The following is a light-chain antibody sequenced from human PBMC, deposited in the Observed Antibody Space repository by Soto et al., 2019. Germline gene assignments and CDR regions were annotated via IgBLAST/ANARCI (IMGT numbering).Light chain of an antibody. CDR1: SSDVGAYNY. CDR2: EVS. CDR3: SSYSNRGTLYV. V-gene: IGLV2-14*01. J-gene: IGLJ1*01. Sequence: QSLLTQPAAVSVSPGQSITISCTGTSSDVGAYNYVSCYQHHPGKAPRFIIYEVSNRPSGVSNRFSGSKSGVTASLTISGLQAEDESDYYCSSYSNRGTLYVFGSVTKV.